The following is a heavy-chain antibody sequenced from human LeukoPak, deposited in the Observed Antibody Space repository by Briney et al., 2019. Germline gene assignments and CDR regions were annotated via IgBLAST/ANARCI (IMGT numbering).Heavy chain of an antibody. D-gene: IGHD2-2*01. CDR1: GGSISSGNYY. J-gene: IGHJ5*02. Sequence: MSSETLSLTCNVSGGSISSGNYYGSWIRQPAGKGLEWIGRIYTSGNTNYNPSLKSRVTISVDTSKNQFSLKLSSVTAADTAVYYCARDMVVPPYNWFDPWGQGTLVTVSS. CDR2: IYTSGNT. V-gene: IGHV4-61*02. CDR3: ARDMVVPPYNWFDP.